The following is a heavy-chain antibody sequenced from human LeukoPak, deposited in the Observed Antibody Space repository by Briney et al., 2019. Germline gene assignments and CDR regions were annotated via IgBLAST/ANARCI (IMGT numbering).Heavy chain of an antibody. J-gene: IGHJ5*02. Sequence: ASVKVSCKASGYTFTSYYMHWVRQAPGQGLEWMGIINPSGGSTSYAQKFQGRVTVTRDMSTSTVYMELSSLRSEDTAVYYCAREAFWSGYYPTWFDPWGQGTLVTVSS. D-gene: IGHD3-3*01. CDR1: GYTFTSYY. CDR3: AREAFWSGYYPTWFDP. CDR2: INPSGGST. V-gene: IGHV1-46*01.